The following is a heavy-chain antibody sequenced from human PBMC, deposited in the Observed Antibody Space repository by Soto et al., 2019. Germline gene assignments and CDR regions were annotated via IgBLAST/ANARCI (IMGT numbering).Heavy chain of an antibody. J-gene: IGHJ6*02. V-gene: IGHV3-33*01. CDR3: ARDAMATNYYYYYGMDV. CDR1: GFTFSSYG. D-gene: IGHD5-12*01. CDR2: IWYDGSNK. Sequence: QVQLVESGGGVVQPGRSLRLSCAASGFTFSSYGMHWVHQAPGKGLEWVAVIWYDGSNKYYADSVKGRFTISRDNSKNTLYLQMNSLRAEDTAVYYCARDAMATNYYYYYGMDVWGQGTTVTVSS.